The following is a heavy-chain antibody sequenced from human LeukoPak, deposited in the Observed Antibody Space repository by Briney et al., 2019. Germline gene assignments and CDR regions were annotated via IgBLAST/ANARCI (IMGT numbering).Heavy chain of an antibody. CDR3: ARAGGLLLPFDY. V-gene: IGHV3-30*03. J-gene: IGHJ4*02. Sequence: GRSLRLSCAASGFTFSTYGIHWVRQAPGKGLEWVAVISYDGSNKYYADSVKGRFTISRDNSKNTLYLQMNSLRAEDTAVYYCARAGGLLLPFDYWGQGTLVTVSS. CDR1: GFTFSTYG. D-gene: IGHD3-22*01. CDR2: ISYDGSNK.